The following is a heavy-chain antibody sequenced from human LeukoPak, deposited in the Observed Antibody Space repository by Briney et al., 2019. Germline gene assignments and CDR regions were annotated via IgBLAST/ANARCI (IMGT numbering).Heavy chain of an antibody. V-gene: IGHV3-21*01. CDR3: AIVDSYYYGSGSYNMDV. CDR2: ISSSSSYI. J-gene: IGHJ6*03. D-gene: IGHD3-10*01. CDR1: GFTFSSYS. Sequence: GGSLRLSCAASGFTFSSYSMNWVRQAPGKGLEWVSSISSSSSYIYYADSVKGRFTISRDNAKNSLYPQMNSLRAEDTAVYYCAIVDSYYYGSGSYNMDVWGKGTTVTISS.